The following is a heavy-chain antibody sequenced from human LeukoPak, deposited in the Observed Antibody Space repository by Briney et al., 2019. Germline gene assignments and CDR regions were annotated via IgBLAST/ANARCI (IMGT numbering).Heavy chain of an antibody. CDR2: IKEDGSEK. J-gene: IGHJ4*02. Sequence: PGGSLRLSCAASGLTFSNYWMSWVRQAPGKGLEWVANIKEDGSEKYYVDSMKGRFTISRDNAKNSLYLQMSSLRVEDTAVYYCARDRTGGYFDYWGQVTLVTVSS. D-gene: IGHD4-23*01. CDR1: GLTFSNYW. V-gene: IGHV3-7*03. CDR3: ARDRTGGYFDY.